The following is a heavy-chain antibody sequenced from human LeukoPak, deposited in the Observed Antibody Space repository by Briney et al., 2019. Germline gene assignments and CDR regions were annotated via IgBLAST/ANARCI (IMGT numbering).Heavy chain of an antibody. J-gene: IGHJ4*02. CDR3: AKPNIKCSGGSCYPYYFDY. V-gene: IGHV3-23*01. Sequence: GGSLRLSCAASGFTFSSYGMSWVRQAPGKGLEWVSAISGSGGSTYYADSVKGRFTISRDNSKNTLYLQMNSLRAEDTAVYYCAKPNIKCSGGSCYPYYFDYWGQGTLVTVSS. CDR2: ISGSGGST. CDR1: GFTFSSYG. D-gene: IGHD2-15*01.